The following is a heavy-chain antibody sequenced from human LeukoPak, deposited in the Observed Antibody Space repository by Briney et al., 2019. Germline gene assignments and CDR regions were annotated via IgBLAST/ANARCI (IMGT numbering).Heavy chain of an antibody. Sequence: SGGPLRLSCAATGFTFISHWLHWVRQAPGKGLVWVSRINSDGSSTSYADSVKGRFTISRDNAKNTLYLQMNSLRAEDTAVYYCVRVKLATQTAHFDPWGQGTLVTVSS. J-gene: IGHJ5*02. CDR2: INSDGSST. CDR3: VRVKLATQTAHFDP. CDR1: GFTFISHW. D-gene: IGHD6-13*01. V-gene: IGHV3-74*01.